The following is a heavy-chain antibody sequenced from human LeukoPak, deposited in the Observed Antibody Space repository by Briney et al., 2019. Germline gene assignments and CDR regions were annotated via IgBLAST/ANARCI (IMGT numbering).Heavy chain of an antibody. J-gene: IGHJ4*02. CDR3: ARIVYDTSGYYYVPY. V-gene: IGHV2-70*11. CDR1: GGSIISGSHY. CDR2: IDWDDDK. D-gene: IGHD3-22*01. Sequence: QTLSLTCSVSGGSIISGSHYWSWIRQPPGKALEWLARIDWDDDKYYSTSLKTRLTISKGTSKNQVVLTMTNMDPVDTATYYCARIVYDTSGYYYVPYWGQGTLVTVSS.